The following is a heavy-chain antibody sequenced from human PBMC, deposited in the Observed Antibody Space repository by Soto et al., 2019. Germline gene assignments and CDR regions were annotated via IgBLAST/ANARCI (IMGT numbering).Heavy chain of an antibody. D-gene: IGHD4-17*01. CDR3: ARDLSGDYRFDY. J-gene: IGHJ4*02. Sequence: TSETLSLTCTVSGGSISSYYWSWIRQPPGKGLEWIGYIYYSGSTNYNPSLKSRVTISVDTSKNQFSLKLSSVTAADTAVYYCARDLSGDYRFDYWGQGTLVTVSS. CDR2: IYYSGST. V-gene: IGHV4-59*01. CDR1: GGSISSYY.